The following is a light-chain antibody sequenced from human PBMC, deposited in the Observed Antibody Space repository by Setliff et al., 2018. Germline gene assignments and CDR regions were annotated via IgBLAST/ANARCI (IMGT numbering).Light chain of an antibody. CDR2: GNY. V-gene: IGLV1-51*01. J-gene: IGLJ1*01. CDR1: SSNLEKNH. CDR3: ATWDSGLSIEV. Sequence: QSVLTQPPSVSAAPGQKVTISCAGGSSNLEKNHVFWYQQFPGTAPKLLIYGNYERPSGIPDRFSASNSGTSATLDITGLQAGDEVDYYCATWDSGLSIEVFGSGTKVTVL.